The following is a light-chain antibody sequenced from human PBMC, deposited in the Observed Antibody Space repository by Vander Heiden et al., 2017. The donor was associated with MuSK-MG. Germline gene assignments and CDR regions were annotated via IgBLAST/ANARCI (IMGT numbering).Light chain of an antibody. Sequence: SYVLTQPPPVSVAPGQPARITCGGNNIGSKNVHGYQQKPGQAPVLDVYDDSDRPSGIPERFSGSNSGNTATLTISRVEAGDEADDDCQVWDSSSDQPVFGGGTKLTVL. J-gene: IGLJ2*01. V-gene: IGLV3-21*02. CDR1: NIGSKN. CDR3: QVWDSSSDQPV. CDR2: DDS.